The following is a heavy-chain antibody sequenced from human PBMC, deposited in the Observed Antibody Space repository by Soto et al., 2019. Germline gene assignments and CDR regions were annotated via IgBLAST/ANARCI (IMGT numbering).Heavy chain of an antibody. Sequence: SETLSLTCTVSCGSINSGDYSWTWIRQPPGKGLEWIGYIYHTGTTYYNTSLKSRVTVSVDRSKNQFSLKMSSVTAADTAVYYCARGINYYDSSGDSWFDPWGQGTLVTVSS. CDR2: IYHTGTT. D-gene: IGHD3-22*01. J-gene: IGHJ5*02. V-gene: IGHV4-30-2*01. CDR1: CGSINSGDYS. CDR3: ARGINYYDSSGDSWFDP.